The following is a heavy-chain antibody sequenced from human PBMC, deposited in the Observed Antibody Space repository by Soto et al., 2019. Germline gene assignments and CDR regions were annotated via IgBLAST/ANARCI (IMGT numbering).Heavy chain of an antibody. J-gene: IGHJ4*02. CDR3: ARDGGFGELKY. D-gene: IGHD3-10*01. CDR2: IIPVFGTT. Sequence: QVQLVQSGAELKKPGSSVKVSCKASGDTFSGYPINWVRQAPVEGLEWMGRIIPVFGTTNDAQRFEGRVTFTADESTNTAYMELRGLLSEDTAVYYCARDGGFGELKYWGPGTLVTVSS. V-gene: IGHV1-69*18. CDR1: GDTFSGYP.